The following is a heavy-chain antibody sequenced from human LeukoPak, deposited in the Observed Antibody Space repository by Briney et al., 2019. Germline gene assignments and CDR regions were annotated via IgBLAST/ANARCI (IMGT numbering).Heavy chain of an antibody. CDR3: ARILRGSFYDYVWGSHRPLDY. D-gene: IGHD3-16*02. CDR2: IFSNDEK. J-gene: IGHJ4*02. Sequence: SGPTLLNPTETLTLTCTVSGFALSNARMGVSWIRQPPGKALEWLAHIFSNDEKSYSTSLKSRVTISKDTSKSQVVLTMTNMDPVDTATYYCARILRGSFYDYVWGSHRPLDYWGQGTLVTVSS. CDR1: GFALSNARMG. V-gene: IGHV2-26*01.